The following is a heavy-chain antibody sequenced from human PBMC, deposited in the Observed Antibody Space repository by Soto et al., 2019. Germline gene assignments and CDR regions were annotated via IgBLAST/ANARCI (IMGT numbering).Heavy chain of an antibody. Sequence: EVQLLESGGGLVQPGGSLRLSCAASGFTFSSYAMSWVRQAPGKGLEWVSAISGSGGSTYYADSVKGRFTIARDNSKNTLYLQMNGLRADDTAVYYCAKSPTGYYYYYYMDVWGKGTTVTVSS. D-gene: IGHD3-10*01. CDR3: AKSPTGYYYYYYMDV. J-gene: IGHJ6*03. CDR2: ISGSGGST. V-gene: IGHV3-23*01. CDR1: GFTFSSYA.